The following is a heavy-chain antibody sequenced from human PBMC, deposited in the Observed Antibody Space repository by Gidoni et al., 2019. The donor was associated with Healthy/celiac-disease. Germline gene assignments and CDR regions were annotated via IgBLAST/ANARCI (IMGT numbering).Heavy chain of an antibody. V-gene: IGHV4-4*02. Sequence: QVQLQESGPGLVKPSGTLSLTCAVSGGSISSSNWWRWVRQPPGKGLEWIGEIYHSGSTNYNPSLKSRVTISVDKSKNQFSLKLSSVTAADTAVYYCARGPITMVRGVNNYYYYGMDVWGQGTTVTVSS. J-gene: IGHJ6*02. CDR3: ARGPITMVRGVNNYYYYGMDV. CDR2: IYHSGST. CDR1: GGSISSSNW. D-gene: IGHD3-10*01.